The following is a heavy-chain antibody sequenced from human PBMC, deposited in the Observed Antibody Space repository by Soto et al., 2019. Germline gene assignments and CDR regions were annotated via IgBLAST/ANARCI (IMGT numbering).Heavy chain of an antibody. CDR1: GFTFSNAW. CDR3: TTDSYITSIIVRFDY. D-gene: IGHD3-22*01. CDR2: VKSKTDGGTT. Sequence: GGSLILSCAASGFTFSNAWINWVRQTPGKGLEWVGRVKSKTDGGTTDFAAPVKGRFAISGDDSKNMVYLEMNSLKTEDTAIYYCTTDSYITSIIVRFDYWGHGTLVTVSS. V-gene: IGHV3-15*07. J-gene: IGHJ4*01.